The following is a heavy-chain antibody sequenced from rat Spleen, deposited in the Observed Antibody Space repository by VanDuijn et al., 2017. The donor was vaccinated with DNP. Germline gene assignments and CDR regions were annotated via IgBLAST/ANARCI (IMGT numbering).Heavy chain of an antibody. CDR1: GFTFNNYW. Sequence: EVQLVETGGGLVQPGKSLKLSCVASGFTFNNYWMTWIRQVPGKGLEWVASITSSGGSTYYPDSVKGRFTISRDDAKSTLYLQMNSLRSEDTATYYCATFEGRDAWGQGTSVTVSS. V-gene: IGHV5-31*01. J-gene: IGHJ4*01. D-gene: IGHD1-11*01. CDR2: ITSSGGST. CDR3: ATFEGRDA.